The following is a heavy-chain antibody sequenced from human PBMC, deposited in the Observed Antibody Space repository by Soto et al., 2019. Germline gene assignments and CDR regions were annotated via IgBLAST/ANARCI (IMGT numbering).Heavy chain of an antibody. V-gene: IGHV1-8*01. D-gene: IGHD3-10*01. J-gene: IGHJ5*02. CDR3: EREHYGNSAWFDP. CDR2: MNPNSGNT. Sequence: QVQLVQSGAEVKKPGASVKVSCKASGYTFPSYDINWVLQATGQGLEWMGWMNPNSGNTGYAQKFQVRVTMTRNTSISTDYMELSSLKSEDTAVYYCEREHYGNSAWFDPWGQGTLVTVSS. CDR1: GYTFPSYD.